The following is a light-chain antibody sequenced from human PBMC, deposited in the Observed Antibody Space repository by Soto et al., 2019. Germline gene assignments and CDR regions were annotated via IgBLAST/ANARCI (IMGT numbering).Light chain of an antibody. Sequence: EIGLTHCPRTLSLSPGGRSTLSCRARQSVGSYLALYLHKTGQAPRILXXAAXSRATGIPDRFSGSGSGRDFTLTVSRLEPEEFAVYYCQQYGNSPASTFGQGTRLEIK. CDR2: AAX. CDR3: QQYGNSPAST. V-gene: IGKV3-20*01. CDR1: QSVGSY. J-gene: IGKJ5*01.